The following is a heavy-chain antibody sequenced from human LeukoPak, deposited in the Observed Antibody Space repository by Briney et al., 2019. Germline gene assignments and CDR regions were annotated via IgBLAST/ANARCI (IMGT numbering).Heavy chain of an antibody. J-gene: IGHJ3*02. CDR2: IRYDGSNK. Sequence: PGGSQRLSCAASGFTFSSYGMHWVRQAPGKGLKWVAFIRYDGSNKYYADSVKGRFTISRDNSKNTLYLQMNSLRAEDTAVYYCAKDQSSGWHAFDIWGQGTMVTVSS. CDR1: GFTFSSYG. CDR3: AKDQSSGWHAFDI. D-gene: IGHD6-19*01. V-gene: IGHV3-30*02.